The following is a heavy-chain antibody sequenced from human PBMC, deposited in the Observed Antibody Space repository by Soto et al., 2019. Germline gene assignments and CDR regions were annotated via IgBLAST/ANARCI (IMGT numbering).Heavy chain of an antibody. V-gene: IGHV3-21*06. CDR1: GFTFSGYS. J-gene: IGHJ4*02. CDR2: ISSRSTNI. CDR3: AKFTEPGYSSIWYYFEY. D-gene: IGHD6-19*01. Sequence: LRLSCVGSGFTFSGYSMAWVRQAPGRGLEWVASISSRSTNIDYADSVKGRFTISRNNAKNLVSLQMSSLRGEDTALYYCAKFTEPGYSSIWYYFEYWGQGTPVAVSS.